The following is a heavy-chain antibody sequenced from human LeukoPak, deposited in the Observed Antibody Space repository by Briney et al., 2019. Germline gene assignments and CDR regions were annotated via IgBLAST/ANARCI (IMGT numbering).Heavy chain of an antibody. V-gene: IGHV4-59*08. CDR1: GGSISSYY. CDR3: ARGGVNYDFWSGYPVFDY. Sequence: SETLSLTCTVSGGSISSYYWSWIRQPPGKGLEWIGYIYYSGSTNYNPSLKSRVTISVDTSKNQFSLKLSSVTAADTAVYYCARGGVNYDFWSGYPVFDYWGQGTLVTVSS. CDR2: IYYSGST. D-gene: IGHD3-3*01. J-gene: IGHJ4*02.